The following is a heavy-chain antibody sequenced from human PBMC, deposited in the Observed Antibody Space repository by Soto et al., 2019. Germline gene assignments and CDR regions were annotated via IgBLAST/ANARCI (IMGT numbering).Heavy chain of an antibody. CDR3: ARGMVRGVIPWFDP. CDR1: GGSISSGGYY. CDR2: IYYSGST. V-gene: IGHV4-31*02. J-gene: IGHJ5*02. D-gene: IGHD3-10*01. Sequence: PSETLSLTCTVSGGSISSGGYYWSWIRQHPGKGLEWIGYIYYSGSTYYNPSLKSRVTISVDTSKNQFSLKLSSVTAADTAVYYRARGMVRGVIPWFDPWGQGTQVTVSS.